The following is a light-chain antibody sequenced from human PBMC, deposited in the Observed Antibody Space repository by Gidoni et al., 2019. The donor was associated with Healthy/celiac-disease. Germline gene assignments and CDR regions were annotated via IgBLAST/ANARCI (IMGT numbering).Light chain of an antibody. CDR3: QQYNNWPPWT. J-gene: IGKJ1*01. Sequence: EIVMTQSPATLSVSPGERATLSCRASQSVSSNLAWYQQKPGQAPRLLIYGASTRATGIPARFSGSGSGTEFTLTISSLQSEDFAVYYCQQYNNWPPWTFGXGTRGNQT. CDR1: QSVSSN. CDR2: GAS. V-gene: IGKV3-15*01.